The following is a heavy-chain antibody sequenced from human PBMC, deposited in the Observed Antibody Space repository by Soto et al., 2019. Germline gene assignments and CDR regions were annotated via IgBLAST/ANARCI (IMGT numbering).Heavy chain of an antibody. CDR3: ARDSRNVNIY. V-gene: IGHV3-21*01. J-gene: IGHJ4*02. Sequence: PGGSLRLSCAASGFTLSSYSMNWVRQAPGKGLEWVSSISSNSAYIYYADSVKGRFTISRDNAKNSLYLQMNSLRAEDTAVYYCARDSRNVNIYWGQGTLVTVSS. D-gene: IGHD2-15*01. CDR2: ISSNSAYI. CDR1: GFTLSSYS.